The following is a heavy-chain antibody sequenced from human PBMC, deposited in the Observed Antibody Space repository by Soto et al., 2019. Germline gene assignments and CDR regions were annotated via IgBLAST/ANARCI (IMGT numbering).Heavy chain of an antibody. D-gene: IGHD2-15*01. J-gene: IGHJ6*02. CDR2: IYYSGST. CDR1: GGSISSGGYY. Sequence: PSETLSLTCTVSGGSISSGGYYWSWIRQHPGKGLEWIGYIYYSGSTYYNPSLKSRVTISVDTSKNQFSLKLSSVTAADTAVYYCARKEKGYCSGGSCAIRGMDVWGQGTTVTVSS. CDR3: ARKEKGYCSGGSCAIRGMDV. V-gene: IGHV4-31*03.